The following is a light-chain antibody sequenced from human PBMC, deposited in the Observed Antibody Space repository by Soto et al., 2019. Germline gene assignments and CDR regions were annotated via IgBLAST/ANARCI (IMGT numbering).Light chain of an antibody. CDR3: QLYGISPH. V-gene: IGKV3-11*01. CDR1: QSVRSY. Sequence: EIVLTQSPATLSLSPRERATLSCRASQSVRSYLAWYQQKPGQAPRLLIYASSNRATGIPDRFSGSASGTDFTLTINRLEPEDFAVYYCQLYGISPHFGQGTRLEIK. J-gene: IGKJ5*01. CDR2: ASS.